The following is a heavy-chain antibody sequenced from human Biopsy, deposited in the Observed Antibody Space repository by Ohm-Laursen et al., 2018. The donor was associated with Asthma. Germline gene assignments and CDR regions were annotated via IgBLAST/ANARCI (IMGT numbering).Heavy chain of an antibody. D-gene: IGHD2-21*02. Sequence: QTLSLTCAVSGDSIDSGDYSWSWIRQSPGVGLEWIGSIYRNGNTYYNPTLKNRVTISIDRSKNQFSLRLRSATAADTAVYYCARGWNCGGDCYSLDSWGQGTLVTVSS. J-gene: IGHJ4*02. V-gene: IGHV4-30-2*06. CDR2: IYRNGNT. CDR1: GDSIDSGDYS. CDR3: ARGWNCGGDCYSLDS.